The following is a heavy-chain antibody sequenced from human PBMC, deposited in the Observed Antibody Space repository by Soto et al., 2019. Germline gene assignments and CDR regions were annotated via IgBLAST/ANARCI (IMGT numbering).Heavy chain of an antibody. V-gene: IGHV3-15*01. Sequence: GGSLRLSCAASGFTFSNAWMSWVRQAPGKGLEWVGRIKSKTDGGTTDYAAPVKGRFTISRDDSKNTLYLQMNSLKTEDTAVYYCTNGYPQTHDAFDIWGQGTMVTVSS. CDR1: GFTFSNAW. D-gene: IGHD5-18*01. CDR3: TNGYPQTHDAFDI. J-gene: IGHJ3*02. CDR2: IKSKTDGGTT.